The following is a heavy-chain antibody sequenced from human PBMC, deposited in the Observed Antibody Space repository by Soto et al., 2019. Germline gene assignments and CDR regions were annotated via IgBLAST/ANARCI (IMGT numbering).Heavy chain of an antibody. CDR1: GITITSNA. V-gene: IGHV3-23*01. CDR3: ATDKPRTTPFDY. CDR2: ISDSGNST. J-gene: IGHJ4*02. Sequence: GGSLRLSFAASGITITSNAMSCVRQAPGTRLKLVSAISDSGNSTHHDDSVRGRITISTDASMNTLYLQMNTLRAEHTSVYYCATDKPRTTPFDYRGQGTLVTVS. D-gene: IGHD1-1*01.